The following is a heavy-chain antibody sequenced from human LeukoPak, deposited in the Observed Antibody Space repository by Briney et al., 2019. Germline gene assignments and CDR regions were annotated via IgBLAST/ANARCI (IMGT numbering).Heavy chain of an antibody. Sequence: PGGSLRLPCAASGFTFSDYYMSWIRQAPGKGLEWVSYISSSGSTIYYADSVKGRFTISRDNAKNSLYLQMNSLRAEDTAVYYCARDGYYYYDSSGYPFGWGQGTLVTVSS. D-gene: IGHD3-22*01. CDR3: ARDGYYYYDSSGYPFG. CDR1: GFTFSDYY. CDR2: ISSSGSTI. J-gene: IGHJ4*02. V-gene: IGHV3-11*01.